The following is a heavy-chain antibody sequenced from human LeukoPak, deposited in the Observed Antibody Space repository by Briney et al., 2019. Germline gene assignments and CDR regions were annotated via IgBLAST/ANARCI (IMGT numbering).Heavy chain of an antibody. D-gene: IGHD3-10*01. V-gene: IGHV1-24*01. CDR3: ATEAELAWAPYYYGLDV. CDR1: GNTLSELS. J-gene: IGHJ6*02. Sequence: ASVKVSCKVSGNTLSELSIHWVRQTPGEGLEWMGGFDPEDGETIYAEKFQARVTMTEDTSTDTAYMQLTNLRSEDTAVYFCATEAELAWAPYYYGLDVWGQGTTVTASS. CDR2: FDPEDGET.